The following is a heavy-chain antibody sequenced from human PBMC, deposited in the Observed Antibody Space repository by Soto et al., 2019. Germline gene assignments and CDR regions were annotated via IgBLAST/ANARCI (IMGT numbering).Heavy chain of an antibody. V-gene: IGHV3-11*01. J-gene: IGHJ3*02. Sequence: QVQLVESGGGLVKPGGSLRLSCAASGFTFSDYYMSWIRQAPGKGLEWVSYISSSGSTIYYADSVKGRFTISRDNAKNSLYLQMNSLRAEDPAVYYCARGLVPHYDYIWGSYRGGVDAFDIWGQGTMVTVSS. CDR2: ISSSGSTI. CDR3: ARGLVPHYDYIWGSYRGGVDAFDI. D-gene: IGHD3-16*02. CDR1: GFTFSDYY.